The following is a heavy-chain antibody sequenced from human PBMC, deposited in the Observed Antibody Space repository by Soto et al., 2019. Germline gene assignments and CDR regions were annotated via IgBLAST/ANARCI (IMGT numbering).Heavy chain of an antibody. V-gene: IGHV4-31*03. CDR2: IYYSGST. D-gene: IGHD5-18*01. J-gene: IGHJ6*02. Sequence: QVQLQESGPGLVKPSQTLSLTCTVSGGSISSGGYYWSWIRQHPGKGLEWIGYIYYSGSTYYNPSLKSRVTISIDTSKNQFSLKLSSVTAADTAVYYCARDSRTRGYSYGPGYYYGMDVWGQGTTVTVSS. CDR1: GGSISSGGYY. CDR3: ARDSRTRGYSYGPGYYYGMDV.